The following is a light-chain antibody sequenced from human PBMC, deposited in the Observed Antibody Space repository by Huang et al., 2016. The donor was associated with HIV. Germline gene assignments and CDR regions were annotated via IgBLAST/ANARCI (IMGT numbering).Light chain of an antibody. CDR3: QQYASFPIT. Sequence: DIQMTQYPSSLSASVGDRVTITCQASQDITNYLNWYQHKPGKAPKHLIYDASNLETGVPVRFSGSGSGTDFTFTISSLQAEDVATYYCQQYASFPITFGQGTRLEI. CDR2: DAS. CDR1: QDITNY. V-gene: IGKV1-33*01. J-gene: IGKJ5*01.